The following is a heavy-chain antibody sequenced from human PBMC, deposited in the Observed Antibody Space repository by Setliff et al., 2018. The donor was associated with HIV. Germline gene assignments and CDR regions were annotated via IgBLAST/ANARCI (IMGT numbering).Heavy chain of an antibody. V-gene: IGHV3-23*01. D-gene: IGHD6-19*01. CDR1: GFTFGSFA. Sequence: GGSLRLSCAASGFTFGSFAMSWVRQAPGKGLEWVSTLSGSGVSTYYADSVKGRFTISRDNSKNTLYLQMNTLRAEDTAMYYCLLPCTSGWHNWADPWGQGTLVTVSS. CDR3: LLPCTSGWHNWADP. CDR2: LSGSGVST. J-gene: IGHJ5*02.